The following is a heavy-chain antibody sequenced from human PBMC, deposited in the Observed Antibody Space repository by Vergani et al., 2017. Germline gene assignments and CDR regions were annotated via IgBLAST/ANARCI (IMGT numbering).Heavy chain of an antibody. CDR3: ARAPCRDSSGYCGFDY. Sequence: QVQLVQSGAEVKKPGASVKVSCKASGYTFTGYYMHWVRQAPGQGLEWMGRINPNSGGTNYAQKFQGRVTMTRDTSISTAYMELSRLRSDDTAVYYCARAPCRDSSGYCGFDYWGQGTLVTVSS. J-gene: IGHJ4*02. CDR2: INPNSGGT. CDR1: GYTFTGYY. D-gene: IGHD3-22*01. V-gene: IGHV1-2*06.